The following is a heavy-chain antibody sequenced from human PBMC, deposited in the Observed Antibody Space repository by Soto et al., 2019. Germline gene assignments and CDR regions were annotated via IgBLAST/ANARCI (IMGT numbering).Heavy chain of an antibody. J-gene: IGHJ4*02. Sequence: PSETLSLTCTVSGGSISKSNYFWGWIRQPPGKGLEWIGYVYHTGRTSYNPSLKSRVSISMDTSKNQFSLNLDSVTAADTAVYFCARDFAYFDSWGQGTLVTVS. D-gene: IGHD3-3*01. CDR2: VYHTGRT. CDR1: GGSISKSNYF. V-gene: IGHV4-61*05. CDR3: ARDFAYFDS.